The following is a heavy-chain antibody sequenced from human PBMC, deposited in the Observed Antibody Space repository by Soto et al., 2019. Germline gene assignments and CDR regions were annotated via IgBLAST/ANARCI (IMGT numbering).Heavy chain of an antibody. Sequence: EVQLVESGGGLVKPGGSLRLSCAASGFSFSEYSMTWVRQAPGKGLEWVSSISGSSYYIYYADSVKGRFTVSRDNEKNSLYLKMTSLRAAGTGVYFWGRPRGGGGEFWGQGTLVTVSA. J-gene: IGHJ1*01. V-gene: IGHV3-21*06. CDR3: GRPRGGGGEF. D-gene: IGHD3-16*01. CDR1: GFSFSEYS. CDR2: ISGSSYYI.